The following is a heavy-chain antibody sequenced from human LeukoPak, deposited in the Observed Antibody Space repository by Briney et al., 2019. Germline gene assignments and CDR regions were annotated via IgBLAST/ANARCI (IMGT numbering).Heavy chain of an antibody. V-gene: IGHV1-69*04. Sequence: ASVKVSCKASGGTFSSYAISWVRQAPGQGLEWMGRIIPILGIANYAQKFQGRVTITADKSTSTAYMELSSLRSEDTAVYYCARDVDVEMATIGGYYFDYWGQGTLVTVSS. D-gene: IGHD5-24*01. CDR3: ARDVDVEMATIGGYYFDY. CDR1: GGTFSSYA. CDR2: IIPILGIA. J-gene: IGHJ4*02.